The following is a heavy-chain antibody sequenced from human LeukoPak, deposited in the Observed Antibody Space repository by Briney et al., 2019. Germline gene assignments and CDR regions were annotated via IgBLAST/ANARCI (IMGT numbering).Heavy chain of an antibody. CDR3: ATEGSSMVRGVIYYYYGMDV. V-gene: IGHV1-24*01. Sequence: ASVKVSCKVSGYTLTELSMHWVRQAPGKGLEWMGGFAPEDGETIYAQKFQGRVTMTEDTSTDTAYMELSSLRSEDTAVYYCATEGSSMVRGVIYYYYGMDVWGQGTTVTVSS. J-gene: IGHJ6*02. D-gene: IGHD3-10*01. CDR2: FAPEDGET. CDR1: GYTLTELS.